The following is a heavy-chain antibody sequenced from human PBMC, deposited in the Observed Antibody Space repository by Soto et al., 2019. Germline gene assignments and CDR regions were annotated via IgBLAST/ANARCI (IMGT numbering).Heavy chain of an antibody. D-gene: IGHD6-19*01. CDR2: ISYDADKK. CDR1: GFAFRTYG. V-gene: IGHV3-30*03. J-gene: IGHJ6*02. CDR3: VRESESSGHYPDYYGVDV. Sequence: GGSLRLSCAGSGFAFRTYGIHWVRQAPGKGLEWVSFISYDADKKYYRDSVQGRFTISRDNAKNTVSLQMNSLRAEDTAVYYCVRESESSGHYPDYYGVDVWGQGTTVTVSS.